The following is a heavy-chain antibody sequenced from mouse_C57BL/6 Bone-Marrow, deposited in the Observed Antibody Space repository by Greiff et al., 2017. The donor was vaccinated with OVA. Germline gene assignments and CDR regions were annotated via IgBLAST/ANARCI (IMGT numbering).Heavy chain of an antibody. CDR2: IHPNSGST. Sequence: QVQLKQPGAELVKPGASVKLSCKASGYTFTSYWMHWVKQRPGQGLEWIGMIHPNSGSTNYNEKFKSKATLTVDKSSSTAYMQLSSLTSEDSAVYDCARLLRYRYYAMDYWGQGPSVTVAS. CDR3: ARLLRYRYYAMDY. D-gene: IGHD1-1*01. CDR1: GYTFTSYW. V-gene: IGHV1-64*01. J-gene: IGHJ4*01.